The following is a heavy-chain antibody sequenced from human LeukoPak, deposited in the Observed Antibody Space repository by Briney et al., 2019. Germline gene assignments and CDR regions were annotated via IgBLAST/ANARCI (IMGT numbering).Heavy chain of an antibody. Sequence: GGSLRLSCAASGFTFSSYAMSWVRQAPGKGLEWVSAISGSGGSTYYADSVKGRFTISRDNSKNTLYLQMNGLRAEDTAVYYCAKAWGIVVTLFDYWGQGTLVTVSS. D-gene: IGHD3-22*01. J-gene: IGHJ4*02. CDR1: GFTFSSYA. CDR2: ISGSGGST. CDR3: AKAWGIVVTLFDY. V-gene: IGHV3-23*01.